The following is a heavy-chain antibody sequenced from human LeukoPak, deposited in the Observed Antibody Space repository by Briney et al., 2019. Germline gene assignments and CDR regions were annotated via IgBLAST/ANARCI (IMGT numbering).Heavy chain of an antibody. CDR2: IWYDGSNK. D-gene: IGHD5-18*01. J-gene: IGHJ6*02. V-gene: IGHV3-33*01. CDR1: GFTFSSYG. Sequence: GGSLRLFCAASGFTFSSYGMHWVRQAPGKGLEWVAVIWYDGSNKYYADSVKGRFTISRDNSKNTLYLQMNSLRAEDTAVYYCARDAVDTANAVWGQGTTVTVSS. CDR3: ARDAVDTANAV.